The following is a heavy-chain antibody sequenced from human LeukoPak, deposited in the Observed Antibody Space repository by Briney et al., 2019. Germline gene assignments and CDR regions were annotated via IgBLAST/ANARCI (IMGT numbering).Heavy chain of an antibody. CDR3: ARGRRQLVRSWGY. CDR1: GWSFTGYY. CDR2: ISHRGST. Sequence: PSETLSLTCAVYGWSFTGYYWSWIRQPPGKGLEWIGEISHRGSTNYNPSLKSRVTISVYTSKDQFSLKLTSVTAADTAVYYCARGRRQLVRSWGYWGQGTLVTVSS. D-gene: IGHD6-13*01. V-gene: IGHV4-34*01. J-gene: IGHJ4*02.